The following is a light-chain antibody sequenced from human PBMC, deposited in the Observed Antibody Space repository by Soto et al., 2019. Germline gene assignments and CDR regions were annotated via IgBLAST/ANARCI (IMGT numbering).Light chain of an antibody. CDR2: EVS. J-gene: IGLJ3*02. Sequence: QSVLTQPASVSGSPGQSITISCTGTTNDVGGYTYVSWYQQHPGKAPKLIISEVSNRPSGVSHRFSGSKSGNTASLTISGLQAADEADYYCSSYTSSSTLVFGGGTKVTVL. V-gene: IGLV2-14*01. CDR3: SSYTSSSTLV. CDR1: TNDVGGYTY.